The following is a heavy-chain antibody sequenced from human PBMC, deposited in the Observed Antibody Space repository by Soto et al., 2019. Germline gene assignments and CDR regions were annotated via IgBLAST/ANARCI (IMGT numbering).Heavy chain of an antibody. V-gene: IGHV4-59*12. D-gene: IGHD6-13*01. Sequence: PSETLSLTCSVYGGCISSYYWSWIRQPPGKGLEWIGYIYYSGSTNYNPSLKSRVTISVDTSKNQFSLKLSSVTAADTAVYYCAGTRGSWRAFDIWGQGTMVTVSS. CDR1: GGCISSYY. CDR3: AGTRGSWRAFDI. J-gene: IGHJ3*02. CDR2: IYYSGST.